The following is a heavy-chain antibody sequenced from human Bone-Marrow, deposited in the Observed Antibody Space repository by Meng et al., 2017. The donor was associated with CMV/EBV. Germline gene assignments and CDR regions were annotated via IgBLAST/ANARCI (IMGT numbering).Heavy chain of an antibody. CDR1: GFTFSSYS. J-gene: IGHJ4*02. CDR2: ISSSSSYI. CDR3: ARDIGGSYFDY. D-gene: IGHD3-3*01. Sequence: GGSLRLSCAASGFTFSSYSMNWVRQAPGKGLEWVSSISSSSSYIYYADSVKGRFTISRDNAKNSLYLQMHSLRAEDTAVYYCARDIGGSYFDYWGQGTLVTVSS. V-gene: IGHV3-21*01.